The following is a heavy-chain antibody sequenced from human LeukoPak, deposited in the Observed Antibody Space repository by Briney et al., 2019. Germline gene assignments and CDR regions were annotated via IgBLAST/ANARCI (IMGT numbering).Heavy chain of an antibody. D-gene: IGHD3-16*01. V-gene: IGHV3-48*01. J-gene: IGHJ4*02. Sequence: PGGSLRLSCAASGFTFSSYSMNWVRQAPGKGLEWISYIISSSSVIYYADSVKGRFTISRGNAKSSLYLQMNSLRAEDTAVYYCARARPGYDTPPYYFDFWGQGTLVTVSS. CDR3: ARARPGYDTPPYYFDF. CDR2: IISSSSVI. CDR1: GFTFSSYS.